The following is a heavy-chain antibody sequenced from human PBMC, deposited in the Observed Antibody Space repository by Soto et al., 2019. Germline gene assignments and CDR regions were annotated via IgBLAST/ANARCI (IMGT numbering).Heavy chain of an antibody. Sequence: GGSLRLSCAASGFTFSDYSMNWVRQAPGKGLEWVSSISSSSSYISYTDSVKGRFTISRDNAESSLYLQMNSLRAEDTAVYFCAAGGGYSLFDYCGQGTLVTSPQ. V-gene: IGHV3-21*01. CDR3: AAGGGYSLFDY. J-gene: IGHJ4*02. D-gene: IGHD5-12*01. CDR2: ISSSSSYI. CDR1: GFTFSDYS.